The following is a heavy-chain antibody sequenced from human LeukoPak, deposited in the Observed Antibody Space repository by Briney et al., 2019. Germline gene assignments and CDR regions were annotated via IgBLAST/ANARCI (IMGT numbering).Heavy chain of an antibody. Sequence: GASVKVSCKASGYTFTSYAMHWVRQAPGQRLEWMGWINAGNGNTKYSQKFQGRVTITRDTSASTAYMELSSLRSEDTAVYYCARGVRKVRGVMWYYFDYWGQGTLVTVSS. V-gene: IGHV1-3*01. CDR2: INAGNGNT. J-gene: IGHJ4*02. D-gene: IGHD3-10*01. CDR3: ARGVRKVRGVMWYYFDY. CDR1: GYTFTSYA.